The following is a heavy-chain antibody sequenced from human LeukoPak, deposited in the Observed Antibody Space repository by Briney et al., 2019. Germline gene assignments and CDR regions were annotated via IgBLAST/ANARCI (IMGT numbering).Heavy chain of an antibody. V-gene: IGHV3-23*01. J-gene: IGHJ1*01. CDR3: AKDRASATYEYFQC. CDR2: ISGSGDTT. CDR1: GFTFSNYA. D-gene: IGHD3-10*01. Sequence: GGSLRLSCVAPGFTFSNYAMSWVRQAPGKGLEWVSVISGSGDTTYSADSVKGRFTISRDNSKNTLYYQLDSLTAEDTAVYYCAKDRASATYEYFQCWGQGTQVTVSS.